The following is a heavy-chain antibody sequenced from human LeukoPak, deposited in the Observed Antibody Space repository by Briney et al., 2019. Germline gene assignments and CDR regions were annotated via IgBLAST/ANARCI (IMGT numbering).Heavy chain of an antibody. CDR3: TRAGKAYSYGIRFYYYYYMDV. J-gene: IGHJ6*03. V-gene: IGHV3-49*04. CDR2: IRSKAYGGTT. D-gene: IGHD5-18*01. Sequence: PGGSLRLSCAASGFTFSSYGMHWVRQAPGKGLEWVGFIRSKAYGGTTEYAASVKGRFTISRDDSKSIAYLQMNSLKTEDTAVYYCTRAGKAYSYGIRFYYYYYMDVWGKGTTVTVSS. CDR1: GFTFSSYG.